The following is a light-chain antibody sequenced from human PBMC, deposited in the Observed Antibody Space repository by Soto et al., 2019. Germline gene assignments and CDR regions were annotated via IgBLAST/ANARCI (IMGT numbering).Light chain of an antibody. J-gene: IGKJ2*01. V-gene: IGKV1-5*01. CDR1: QSIGSS. Sequence: DIPMTQSPSTLSASVGDRVTITCRASQSIGSSLAWYQQKPGKGTKLLIYDVSTLESGVPSRFSGSGFGTEFALTISSLQPDDFATFYCQQYNSYGTFGQGTKLEIK. CDR2: DVS. CDR3: QQYNSYGT.